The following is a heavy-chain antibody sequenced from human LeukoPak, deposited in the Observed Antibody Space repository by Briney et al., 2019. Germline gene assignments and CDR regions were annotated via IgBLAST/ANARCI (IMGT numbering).Heavy chain of an antibody. D-gene: IGHD2-2*01. CDR2: IYYSGST. CDR3: ARGGYCSSTSCYYYYYMDV. CDR1: GGTISSSSYY. Sequence: SETLSLTCTASGGTISSSSYYWGWIRQPPGKGLEWIGSIYYSGSTYYNPSLKSRVTISVDTSKSQFSLRLSSVTAADTAVYYCARGGYCSSTSCYYYYYMDVWGKGTTVTVSS. J-gene: IGHJ6*03. V-gene: IGHV4-39*01.